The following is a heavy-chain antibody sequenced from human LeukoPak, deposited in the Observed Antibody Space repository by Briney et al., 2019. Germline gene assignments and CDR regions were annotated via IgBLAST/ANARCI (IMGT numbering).Heavy chain of an antibody. D-gene: IGHD2-15*01. CDR3: ARGRYCSADICSGGDAFDI. CDR2: IYPRGST. Sequence: SETLSLTCTVSGGSISRYYWSWIRQPAGKGLEGIGRIYPRGSTNDNPSLKTRVTMSVDTSKNQFSLKLTSVTAADTAVYYCARGRYCSADICSGGDAFDIRGQGTMVSVSS. J-gene: IGHJ3*02. CDR1: GGSISRYY. V-gene: IGHV4-4*07.